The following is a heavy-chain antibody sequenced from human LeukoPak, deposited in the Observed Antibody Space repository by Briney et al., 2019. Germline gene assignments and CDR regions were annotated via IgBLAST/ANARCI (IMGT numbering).Heavy chain of an antibody. CDR2: FDPEDGET. Sequence: ASVKVSCKVSGYTLTELSMHWVRQAPGKGLEWMGGFDPEDGETIYAQKFQGRVTMTEDTSTDTAYMELSSLRSEDAAVYYCASTHDPYSSGWYYFDYWGQGTLVTVSS. J-gene: IGHJ4*02. D-gene: IGHD6-19*01. V-gene: IGHV1-24*01. CDR3: ASTHDPYSSGWYYFDY. CDR1: GYTLTELS.